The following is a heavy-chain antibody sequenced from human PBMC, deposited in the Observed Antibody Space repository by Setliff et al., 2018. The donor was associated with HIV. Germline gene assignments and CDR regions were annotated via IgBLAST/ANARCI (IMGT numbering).Heavy chain of an antibody. CDR1: GYTFTHYA. Sequence: WASVKVSCKASGYTFTHYAISWVRQAPGQGLEYLGWISAYNGNTNYAQKVQGRITMTTDTSTSTAYMELRSLRSDDTAVYYCAREIGDYYDSSGYYPPTDYYYGMDVWGKGTTVTVSS. J-gene: IGHJ6*04. V-gene: IGHV1-18*01. CDR2: ISAYNGNT. D-gene: IGHD3-22*01. CDR3: AREIGDYYDSSGYYPPTDYYYGMDV.